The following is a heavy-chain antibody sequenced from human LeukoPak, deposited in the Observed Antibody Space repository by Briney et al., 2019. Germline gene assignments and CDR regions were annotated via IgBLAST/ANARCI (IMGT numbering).Heavy chain of an antibody. CDR2: IYSGGST. J-gene: IGHJ4*02. Sequence: PGGSLRLSCSASGFTVSSNYMSWVRQAPGKGLEWVSVIYSGGSTYYADSVKGRFTISRDNSKNTLYLQMNSLRAEDTAVYYCARTPPGIAAAGVTDYWGQGTLVTVSS. V-gene: IGHV3-53*01. D-gene: IGHD6-13*01. CDR3: ARTPPGIAAAGVTDY. CDR1: GFTVSSNY.